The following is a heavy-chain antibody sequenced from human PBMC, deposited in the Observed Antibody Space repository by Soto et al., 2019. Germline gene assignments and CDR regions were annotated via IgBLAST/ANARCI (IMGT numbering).Heavy chain of an antibody. CDR2: IYYSGST. V-gene: IGHV4-39*01. CDR1: GGSISSSSYY. D-gene: IGHD6-19*01. J-gene: IGHJ4*02. Sequence: SETLSLTCTVSGGSISSSSYYWGWIRQPPGKGLEWIGSIYYSGSTYYNPSLKSRVTISVDTSKNQFSLKLSSVTAADTAVYYCARPSGSYSSGWYVEYWGQGTLVTVSS. CDR3: ARPSGSYSSGWYVEY.